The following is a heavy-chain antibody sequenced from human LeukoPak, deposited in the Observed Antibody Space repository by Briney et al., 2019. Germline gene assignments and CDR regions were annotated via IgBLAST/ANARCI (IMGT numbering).Heavy chain of an antibody. CDR2: INAGNGNT. D-gene: IGHD4-17*01. CDR3: ARDPASYGDYVNFDY. V-gene: IGHV1-3*01. CDR1: GYTFTSYA. Sequence: ASVKVSCKASGYTFTSYAMHWVRQAPGQRLEWMGWINAGNGNTKYSQKFQGRVTITRDTSASTAYMELSSLRSEDTAVYYCARDPASYGDYVNFDYWGQGTLVTVSS. J-gene: IGHJ4*02.